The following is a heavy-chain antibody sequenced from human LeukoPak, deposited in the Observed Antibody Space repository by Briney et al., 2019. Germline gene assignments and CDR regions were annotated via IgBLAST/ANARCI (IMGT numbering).Heavy chain of an antibody. CDR3: TRVFGGDKNGSGEY. CDR2: INSDGSST. CDR1: GFTFSRYY. Sequence: PGGSLRLSCAASGFTFSRYYMHWVRQAPGKGLVWVSRINSDGSSTTYADSVKGRFTISRDNAKNTLYLQMNSLKVEDTSVSYFTRVFGGDKNGSGEYGGQGTLSPSPQ. J-gene: IGHJ4*02. V-gene: IGHV3-74*01. D-gene: IGHD3-16*01.